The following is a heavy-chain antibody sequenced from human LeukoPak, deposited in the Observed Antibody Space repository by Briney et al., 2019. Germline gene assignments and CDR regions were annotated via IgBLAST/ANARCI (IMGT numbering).Heavy chain of an antibody. J-gene: IGHJ4*02. D-gene: IGHD4-17*01. Sequence: GESLKISCKGSGYSFTSYWIGWVRQMPGKGLEWMGIIYPGDPDTRYSPSFQGQVTIAADKSISSAYLQWSSLKASDTAMYYCARHRGDYGDYTFDYWGQGTLVTVSS. CDR3: ARHRGDYGDYTFDY. CDR1: GYSFTSYW. V-gene: IGHV5-51*01. CDR2: IYPGDPDT.